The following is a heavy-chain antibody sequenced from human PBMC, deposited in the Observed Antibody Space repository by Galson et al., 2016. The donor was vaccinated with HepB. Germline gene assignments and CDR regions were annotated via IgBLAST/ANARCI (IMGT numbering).Heavy chain of an antibody. Sequence: CAISGDSVSSNSAAWTWIRQSPLRGLEWLGRTYDMSKWYNDYAVSVKSRISIHPDTSKNQFSLQLNSVTPEDTAVYYCARVRCIPFRRQNCFDPWGQGTLVTVSS. CDR2: TYDMSKWYN. CDR1: GDSVSSNSAA. J-gene: IGHJ5*02. V-gene: IGHV6-1*01. CDR3: ARVRCIPFRRQNCFDP. D-gene: IGHD2-21*01.